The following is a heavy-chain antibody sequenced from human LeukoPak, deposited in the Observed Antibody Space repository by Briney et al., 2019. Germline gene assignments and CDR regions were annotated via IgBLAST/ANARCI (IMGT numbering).Heavy chain of an antibody. Sequence: GESLKISCKGSGYSFTSYWISWVRQMPGKGLEWMGRIDPSDSYTNYSPSFQGHVTISADKSISTAYLQWSSLKASDTAMSYCARQPPLLRYFDWLSPFDYWGQGTLVTVSS. J-gene: IGHJ4*02. CDR3: ARQPPLLRYFDWLSPFDY. D-gene: IGHD3-9*01. V-gene: IGHV5-10-1*01. CDR1: GYSFTSYW. CDR2: IDPSDSYT.